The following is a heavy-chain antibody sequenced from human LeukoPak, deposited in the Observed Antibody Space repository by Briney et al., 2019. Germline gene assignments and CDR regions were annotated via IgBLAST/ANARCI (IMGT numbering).Heavy chain of an antibody. CDR3: ARDYRGNSIVDY. D-gene: IGHD4-23*01. J-gene: IGHJ4*02. Sequence: SETLSLTCTVSGGSISSSSYYWGWIRQPPGKGLEGIGSIYYSGSTYYNPSLKSRVTISVDTSKNQFSLKLSSVTDADTAVYYCARDYRGNSIVDYWGQGTLVTVSS. V-gene: IGHV4-39*07. CDR1: GGSISSSSYY. CDR2: IYYSGST.